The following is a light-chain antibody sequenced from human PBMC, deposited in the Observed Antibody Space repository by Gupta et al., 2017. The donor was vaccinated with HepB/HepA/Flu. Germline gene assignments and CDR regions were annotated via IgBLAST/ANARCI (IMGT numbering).Light chain of an antibody. V-gene: IGLV2-14*03. Sequence: QSALTPPASVSGSPGQSITISCTGTSSDVGGYNYVSWYQQHPGKAPKLMIYDVNKRPAGVSNRFSGSKSGNTASLTISGRQAEDEADYYCSSDTSSSLGVFGTGTKVTVL. CDR3: SSDTSSSLGV. J-gene: IGLJ1*01. CDR2: DVN. CDR1: SSDVGGYNY.